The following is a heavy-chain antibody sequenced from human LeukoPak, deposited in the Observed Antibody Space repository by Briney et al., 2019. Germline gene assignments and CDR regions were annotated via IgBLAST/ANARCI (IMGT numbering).Heavy chain of an antibody. Sequence: SETLSLTCTVSGGSISSYYWSWIRQPAGKGLEWIGRIYTSGSTNYNPSLKSRVTMSVDTSKNQFSLKLSSVTAADTAVYYCARAHEAYCSSTSCYSFDYWGQGTLVTVSS. D-gene: IGHD2-2*01. J-gene: IGHJ4*02. CDR3: ARAHEAYCSSTSCYSFDY. CDR1: GGSISSYY. CDR2: IYTSGST. V-gene: IGHV4-4*07.